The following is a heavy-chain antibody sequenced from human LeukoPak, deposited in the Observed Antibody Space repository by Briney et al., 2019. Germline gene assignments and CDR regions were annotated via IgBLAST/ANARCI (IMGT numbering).Heavy chain of an antibody. V-gene: IGHV1-3*03. CDR3: AREGYSSSLDY. D-gene: IGHD6-13*01. CDR1: GYAFTSYA. CDR2: INAGNGNT. Sequence: GASVKVSCKASGYAFTSYAMHWVRQAPGQRLEWMGWINAGNGNTKYSQEFQGRVTITRDTSANTVYMELSSLRYEDMVVYYCAREGYSSSLDYWGQGTLVTVSS. J-gene: IGHJ4*02.